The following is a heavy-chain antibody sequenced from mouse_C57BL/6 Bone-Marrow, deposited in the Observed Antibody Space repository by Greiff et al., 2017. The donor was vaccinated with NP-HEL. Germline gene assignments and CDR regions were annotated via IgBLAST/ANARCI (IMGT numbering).Heavy chain of an antibody. V-gene: IGHV5-9-1*02. CDR2: ISSGGDYI. CDR3: TRDRLGFDY. D-gene: IGHD4-1*01. CDR1: GFTFSSYA. Sequence: DVKLVDSGEGLVKPGGSLKLSCAASGFTFSSYAMSWVRQTPEKRLEWVAYISSGGDYIYYADTVKGRFTISRDNARNTLYLQMSSLKSEDTAMYYCTRDRLGFDYWGQGTTLTVSS. J-gene: IGHJ2*01.